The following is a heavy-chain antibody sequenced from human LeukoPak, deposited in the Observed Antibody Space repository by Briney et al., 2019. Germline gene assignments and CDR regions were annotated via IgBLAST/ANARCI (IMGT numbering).Heavy chain of an antibody. Sequence: ASVKVSCKASGGTFSSYAISWVRQAPGQGLEWMGWVNPDSGGTNYAQKFQGRVTMTRDTSISTAYMELDSLRFDDTAVYYCAREDGLELGDYWGQGALLTVSS. D-gene: IGHD3-10*01. V-gene: IGHV1-2*02. J-gene: IGHJ4*02. CDR2: VNPDSGGT. CDR3: AREDGLELGDY. CDR1: GGTFSSYA.